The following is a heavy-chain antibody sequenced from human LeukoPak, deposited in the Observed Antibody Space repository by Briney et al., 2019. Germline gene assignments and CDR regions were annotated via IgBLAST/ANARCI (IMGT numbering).Heavy chain of an antibody. Sequence: PSETLSLTCTVSGGSITSYHWGCIRQPPGKGLELMGCIHYSGGTNYNPSLRSRLTISIDSSKNQLSLTLNSATAADTAVYYCARLGTTFDAFDLWGQGTMITVSS. CDR3: ARLGTTFDAFDL. J-gene: IGHJ3*01. D-gene: IGHD2/OR15-2a*01. CDR2: IHYSGGT. V-gene: IGHV4-59*13. CDR1: GGSITSYH.